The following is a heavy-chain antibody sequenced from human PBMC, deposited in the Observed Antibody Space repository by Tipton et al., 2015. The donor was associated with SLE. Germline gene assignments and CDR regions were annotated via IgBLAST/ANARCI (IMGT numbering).Heavy chain of an antibody. D-gene: IGHD3-10*01. J-gene: IGHJ5*02. CDR1: GGTFSSYA. CDR2: IIPIFGTA. CDR3: ARDKPYGSGSSYNWFDP. V-gene: IGHV1-69*01. Sequence: QLVQSGAEVKKPGSSVKVSCKASGGTFSSYAISWVRQAPGQGLEWMGGIIPIFGTANYAQKFQGRVTITADESTSTAYMELSSLRSEDTAVYYCARDKPYGSGSSYNWFDPWGQGTLVTVSS.